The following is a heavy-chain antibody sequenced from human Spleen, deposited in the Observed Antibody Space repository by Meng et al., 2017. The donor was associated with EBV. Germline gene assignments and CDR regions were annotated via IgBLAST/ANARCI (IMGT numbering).Heavy chain of an antibody. Sequence: QVQLQQLGAGLLKPSETLSLTCVFFGGSLSGYHWSWIRQPPGMGLEWIGEIYHTGSTTYNSSLKSRVTLSLNTSNNQFSLNLSSVTAADTAVYYCARGAWDGSGTRPFDHWGQGTLVTVSS. D-gene: IGHD3-10*01. CDR1: GGSLSGYH. V-gene: IGHV4-34*01. CDR3: ARGAWDGSGTRPFDH. J-gene: IGHJ4*02. CDR2: IYHTGST.